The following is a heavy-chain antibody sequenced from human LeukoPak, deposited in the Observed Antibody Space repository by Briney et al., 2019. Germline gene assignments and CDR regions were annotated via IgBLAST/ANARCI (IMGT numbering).Heavy chain of an antibody. CDR2: INHSGRT. J-gene: IGHJ4*02. CDR1: GGSFSGYY. D-gene: IGHD3-9*01. Sequence: SETLSLTCAVYGGSFSGYYWSWIRQPPGKGLEWIGEINHSGRTNYNPSLKSRVTISVDTSKNQFSLKLSSVTAADTAVYYCARVYDILTGYSHFDYWGQGTLVTVSS. V-gene: IGHV4-34*01. CDR3: ARVYDILTGYSHFDY.